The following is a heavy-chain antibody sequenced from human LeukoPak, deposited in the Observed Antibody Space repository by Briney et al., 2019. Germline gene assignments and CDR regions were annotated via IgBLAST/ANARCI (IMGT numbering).Heavy chain of an antibody. V-gene: IGHV4-38-2*02. J-gene: IGHJ4*02. D-gene: IGHD1-1*01. Sequence: SETXSLTCTVSGYFITTGHYWGWARQPPGKGLEWIGSIYEGETTYYNPSLKTRLTISLDRSKNQFSLKLSSVTAADTAVYYCASNWSDFDYWGPGILVTVSS. CDR1: GYFITTGHY. CDR3: ASNWSDFDY. CDR2: IYEGETT.